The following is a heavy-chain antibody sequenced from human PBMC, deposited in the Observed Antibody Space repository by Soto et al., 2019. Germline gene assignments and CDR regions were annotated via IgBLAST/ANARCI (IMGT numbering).Heavy chain of an antibody. D-gene: IGHD1-26*01. CDR2: ISSDGNNK. Sequence: QVQLVESGGGVVQPGNYLTLSCAASGFTFRTYDMHWVRQAPGKGLEWVAVISSDGNNKYYTDSVKGRFTISRDNSKNTLYLQMNSLRAEDTAVYYCANGRGYYAAFDIWGQGTMVTVSS. CDR3: ANGRGYYAAFDI. CDR1: GFTFRTYD. V-gene: IGHV3-30*18. J-gene: IGHJ3*02.